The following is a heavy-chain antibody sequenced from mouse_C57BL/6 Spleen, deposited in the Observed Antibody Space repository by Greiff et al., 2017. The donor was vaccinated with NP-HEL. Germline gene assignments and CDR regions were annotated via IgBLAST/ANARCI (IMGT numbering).Heavy chain of an antibody. CDR2: ISSGSSTI. V-gene: IGHV5-17*01. D-gene: IGHD2-10*01. CDR1: GFTFSDYG. J-gene: IGHJ4*01. Sequence: EVKLQESGGGLVKPGGSLKLSCAASGFTFSDYGMHWVRQAPEKGLEWVAYISSGSSTIYYADTVKGRFTISRDNAKNTLFLQMTSLRSEDTAMYYCASPYYGNYEAMDYWGQGTSVTVSS. CDR3: ASPYYGNYEAMDY.